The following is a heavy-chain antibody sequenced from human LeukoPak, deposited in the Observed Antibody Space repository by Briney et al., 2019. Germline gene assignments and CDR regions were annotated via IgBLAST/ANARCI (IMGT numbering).Heavy chain of an antibody. J-gene: IGHJ4*02. Sequence: PGGSLRLSCAASGFTFSDYAMNWVRQAPGKGLEWVSSIDSSCVATDSADSVMGRFTISRDNSKNSVYVQMHSLRAEDTAIYSCAKAQEWLAFPGDSLDYWGQGALVTVSP. CDR2: IDSSCVAT. V-gene: IGHV3-23*01. CDR1: GFTFSDYA. CDR3: AKAQEWLAFPGDSLDY. D-gene: IGHD6-19*01.